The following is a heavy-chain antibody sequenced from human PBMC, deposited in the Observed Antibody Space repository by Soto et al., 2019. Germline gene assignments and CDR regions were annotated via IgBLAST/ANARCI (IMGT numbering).Heavy chain of an antibody. CDR1: GGSISRYY. J-gene: IGHJ6*02. CDR3: ARDLWGYCGTDCYPLDV. Sequence: QVQLQELGPGLVKPSETLSLTCTVSGGSISRYYWSWIRQPPGKGLEWIGYMYNTGSTVYNPSFRSGVTISVDTSKNQFSLKLNSVTAADSAVYYCARDLWGYCGTDCYPLDVWGQGTTVTVSS. CDR2: MYNTGST. D-gene: IGHD2-21*02. V-gene: IGHV4-59*01.